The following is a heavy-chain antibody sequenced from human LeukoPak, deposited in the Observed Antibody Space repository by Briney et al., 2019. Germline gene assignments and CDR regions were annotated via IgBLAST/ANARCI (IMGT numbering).Heavy chain of an antibody. V-gene: IGHV1-46*01. CDR1: GYTVATYY. D-gene: IGHD3-16*01. J-gene: IGHJ6*02. Sequence: GASVKVSCKASGYTVATYYMHWVRQAPGQGLEWMGILNPSGGSSSYAQKFQGRATLTRATSTSTVYMELSSLRSEDTAVYYCARGVLGASVRRFRIYYYGMDVWGQGTTVTVSS. CDR2: LNPSGGSS. CDR3: ARGVLGASVRRFRIYYYGMDV.